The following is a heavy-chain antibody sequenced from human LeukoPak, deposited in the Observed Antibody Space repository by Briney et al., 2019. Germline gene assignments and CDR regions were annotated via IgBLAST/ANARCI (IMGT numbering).Heavy chain of an antibody. CDR1: GFTFSSYG. CDR3: ARARGSYCDY. D-gene: IGHD1-26*01. Sequence: GRSLRLSCAASGFTFSSYGMHWVRQAPGKGLEGVAVIWYDGSNKYYADSVKGRFTISRDNSKNTLYLQVNSLRAEDTAVYYCARARGSYCDYWGQGTLVTVSS. V-gene: IGHV3-33*01. J-gene: IGHJ4*02. CDR2: IWYDGSNK.